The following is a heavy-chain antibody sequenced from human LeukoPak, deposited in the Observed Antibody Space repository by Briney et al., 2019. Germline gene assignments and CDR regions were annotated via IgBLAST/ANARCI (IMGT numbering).Heavy chain of an antibody. D-gene: IGHD3-10*01. CDR1: GYSFTSYW. V-gene: IGHV5-51*01. Sequence: GESLKISCKGSGYSFTSYWIGWVRQMPGKGLEWMGIIYPADSDTRHSTSFQGQVTISADQSISTAYLQWSRLKASDTAMYYIARREGYYYGSRSYPKYWGQGTLVTVSS. CDR3: ARREGYYYGSRSYPKY. CDR2: IYPADSDT. J-gene: IGHJ4*02.